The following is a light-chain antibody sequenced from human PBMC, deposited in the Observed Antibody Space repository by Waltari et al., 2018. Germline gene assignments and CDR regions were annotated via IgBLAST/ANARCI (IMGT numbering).Light chain of an antibody. Sequence: QSALTQPASVSGSPGQSITISCTGTSSDVGGYNYVSWYQQHPDKAPKLMIFDVSNRPSGVSNRFSGSKSGNTASLTISGLQAEDEADYYCSSYIGSSTLELFGGGTSLTVL. CDR2: DVS. J-gene: IGLJ2*01. V-gene: IGLV2-14*03. CDR1: SSDVGGYNY. CDR3: SSYIGSSTLEL.